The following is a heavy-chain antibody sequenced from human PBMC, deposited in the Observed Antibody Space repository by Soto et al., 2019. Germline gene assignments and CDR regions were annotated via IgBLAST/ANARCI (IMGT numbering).Heavy chain of an antibody. CDR1: GGSFSNYG. D-gene: IGHD3-10*01. CDR3: ARESHQIEGVSVSVLGPFNWFDP. Sequence: QVQLVQSGAEVKKPGSSVRVSCKPSGGSFSNYGISWVRQAPGQGLEWMGEINPVFGPANYARKFQGRLTITADRSKSTAYMDLTSLTSEDTAVYYCARESHQIEGVSVSVLGPFNWFDPLGQGALGNVTS. J-gene: IGHJ5*02. V-gene: IGHV1-69*06. CDR2: INPVFGPA.